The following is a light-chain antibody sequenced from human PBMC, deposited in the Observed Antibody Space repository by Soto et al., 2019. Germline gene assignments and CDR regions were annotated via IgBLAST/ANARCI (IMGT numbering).Light chain of an antibody. CDR1: QSVSSN. Sequence: VMTHYPSTLSLTEGERAPLSCRASQSVSSNLAWYQQKPGQAPRLLMYGASTRATGIPARFSGSGFGTEFTLTISSLQSEDFAVYYCPQYHNLPRTFGQVTKVDTK. J-gene: IGKJ1*01. CDR3: PQYHNLPRT. CDR2: GAS. V-gene: IGKV3-15*01.